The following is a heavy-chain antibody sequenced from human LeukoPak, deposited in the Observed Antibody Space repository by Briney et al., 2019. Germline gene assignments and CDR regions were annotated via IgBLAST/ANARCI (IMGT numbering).Heavy chain of an antibody. V-gene: IGHV3-15*01. CDR2: IKSKTDGGTT. CDR3: TTDSGWPAASATGFDP. D-gene: IGHD2-2*01. Sequence: GGSPRLSCAASGFTFSNAWMSWVRQAPGKGLEWVGRIKSKTDGGTTDYAAPVKGRFTISRDDSRNTLYLQMNSLKTEDTAVYYCTTDSGWPAASATGFDPWGQGTLVTVSS. CDR1: GFTFSNAW. J-gene: IGHJ5*02.